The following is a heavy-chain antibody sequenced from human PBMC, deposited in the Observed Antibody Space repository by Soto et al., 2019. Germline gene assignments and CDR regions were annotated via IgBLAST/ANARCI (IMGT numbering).Heavy chain of an antibody. CDR2: IKDDGSEK. J-gene: IGHJ4*02. CDR3: VLGAGWLSDY. Sequence: DVQLVESGGGLVQPGGSLRLSCAASEVTFSTYWINWVRQAPGKGLEWVAIIKDDGSEKFYVDSVKGRFTISTDKAKSSLYLQMNSLRVEDTAVYYCVLGAGWLSDYWGQGTLVTVSS. CDR1: EVTFSTYW. D-gene: IGHD5-12*01. V-gene: IGHV3-7*01.